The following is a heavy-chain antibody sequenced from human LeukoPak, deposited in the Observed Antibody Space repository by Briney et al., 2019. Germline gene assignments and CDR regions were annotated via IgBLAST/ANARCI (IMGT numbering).Heavy chain of an antibody. D-gene: IGHD3-10*01. V-gene: IGHV3-30*03. CDR2: ISYDGTNK. CDR3: ARGGGGLLWFGEFNS. Sequence: PGGSLRLSCAASGFTFNSYGMHWVRQVPGKGLEWVAIISYDGTNKYYADSVKGRFTISRDSSKNTLYLQMNSLRAEDTAVYYCARGGGGLLWFGEFNSWGQGTLVTVSS. CDR1: GFTFNSYG. J-gene: IGHJ4*02.